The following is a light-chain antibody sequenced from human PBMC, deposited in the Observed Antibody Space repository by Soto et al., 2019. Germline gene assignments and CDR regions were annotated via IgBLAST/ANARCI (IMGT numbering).Light chain of an antibody. CDR3: QQYNSWPPIT. Sequence: EIVMTQSPATLSVSPGERATLSCRASQSVSSNLAWYQQKPGQAPSLLIYDISARATGIPTRFSGSASGTELTLNISSLQSEDFVVYYCQQYNSWPPITFGQGTRLEIK. CDR1: QSVSSN. CDR2: DIS. V-gene: IGKV3D-15*01. J-gene: IGKJ5*01.